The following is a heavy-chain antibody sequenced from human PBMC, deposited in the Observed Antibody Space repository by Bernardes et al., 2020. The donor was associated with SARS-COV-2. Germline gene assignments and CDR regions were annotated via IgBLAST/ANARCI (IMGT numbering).Heavy chain of an antibody. D-gene: IGHD2-15*01. CDR3: ARVEGFCSGGTCFSLFYFDH. Sequence: SVKVSFKASRSTYTHCGIGWVRQAPRHGLEWLGWISGYNGNTNYSRHLQGRITMTSDLSTKTAFMELRRLRSDDTALYYCARVEGFCSGGTCFSLFYFDHWGQGTLVSVSS. V-gene: IGHV1-18*04. J-gene: IGHJ4*02. CDR2: ISGYNGNT. CDR1: RSTYTHCG.